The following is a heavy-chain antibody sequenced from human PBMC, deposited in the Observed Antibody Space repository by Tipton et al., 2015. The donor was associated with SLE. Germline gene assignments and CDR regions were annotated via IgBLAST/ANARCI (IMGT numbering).Heavy chain of an antibody. J-gene: IGHJ4*02. D-gene: IGHD3-16*01. Sequence: TLSLTCAVYGGSFGIHSWTWLRQSPGKGLAWIGEIKRSGSTNYNPSLESRVIISLDTSKNQFSLNMSSVTAADTAVYYCARILMGNYASRMRSVRDYWGPGTLVTVSS. CDR2: IKRSGST. CDR3: ARILMGNYASRMRSVRDY. V-gene: IGHV4-34*01. CDR1: GGSFGIHS.